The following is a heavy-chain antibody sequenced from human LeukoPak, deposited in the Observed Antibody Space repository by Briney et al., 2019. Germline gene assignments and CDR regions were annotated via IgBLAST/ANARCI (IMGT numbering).Heavy chain of an antibody. CDR3: AKNIVATIPPPIDF. J-gene: IGHJ4*02. CDR1: GFTFDDYA. Sequence: QPGGSLRLSCAASGFTFDDYAMHWVRQAPGKGLEWVSGISWNSGSIGYADSVKGRFTISRDNAKNSLYLQMNSLRTEDTALYYCAKNIVATIPPPIDFWGQGTLVTVSS. CDR2: ISWNSGSI. V-gene: IGHV3-9*01. D-gene: IGHD5-12*01.